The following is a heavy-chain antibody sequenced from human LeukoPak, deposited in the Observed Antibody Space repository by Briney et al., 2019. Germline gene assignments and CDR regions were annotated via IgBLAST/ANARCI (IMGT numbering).Heavy chain of an antibody. CDR1: GGSFSGYY. J-gene: IGHJ5*02. Sequence: SETLSLTCAVSGGSFSGYYWSWIRQPPGKGLEWIGEINHSGSTNYNPSLKSRVTISVDTSKNQFSLKLSSVTAADTAVYYCARGGYCSSTSCYMAVWLDPWGQGTLVTVSS. CDR2: INHSGST. CDR3: ARGGYCSSTSCYMAVWLDP. D-gene: IGHD2-2*02. V-gene: IGHV4-34*01.